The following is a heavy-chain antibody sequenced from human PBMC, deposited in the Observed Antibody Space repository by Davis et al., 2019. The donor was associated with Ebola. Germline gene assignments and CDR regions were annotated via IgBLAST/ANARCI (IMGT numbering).Heavy chain of an antibody. D-gene: IGHD1-14*01. CDR2: IHYTGST. V-gene: IGHV4-59*11. CDR1: GGSISNHF. Sequence: PSETLSLTCTVSGGSISNHFWSWIRQPPGKGLEWIGYIHYTGSTNYNPSLESRVTMSVDTSKNQFSLKLTSVTAADTAVYYCAREREPDWYFDLWGRGTLVSVSS. CDR3: AREREPDWYFDL. J-gene: IGHJ2*01.